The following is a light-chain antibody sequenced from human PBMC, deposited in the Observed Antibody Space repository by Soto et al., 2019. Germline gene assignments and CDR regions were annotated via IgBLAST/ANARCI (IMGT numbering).Light chain of an antibody. V-gene: IGKV3-20*01. CDR3: QQYGSAPLIT. Sequence: EIVLTHSPGTLSLSPGERATLSCSASQSVTNNQFAWFRQKPDQAPRLLIYGASRRATGIPDKFSGSGSGADFTLTISRLEPEDFAVYYCQQYGSAPLITFGQGTRLEIK. CDR2: GAS. J-gene: IGKJ5*01. CDR1: QSVTNNQ.